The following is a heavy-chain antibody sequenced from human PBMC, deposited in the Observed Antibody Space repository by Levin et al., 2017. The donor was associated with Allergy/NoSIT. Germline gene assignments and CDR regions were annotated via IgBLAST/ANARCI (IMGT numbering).Heavy chain of an antibody. CDR2: IYPGDSDT. D-gene: IGHD2-15*01. J-gene: IGHJ6*03. Sequence: GGSLRLSCKGSGYSFTSYWIGWVRQMPGKGLEWMGIIYPGDSDTRYSPSFQGQVTISADKSISTAYLQWSSLKASDPAMYYCARHVVVAASEGYYYYMDVWGKGTTVTVSS. CDR1: GYSFTSYW. V-gene: IGHV5-51*01. CDR3: ARHVVVAASEGYYYYMDV.